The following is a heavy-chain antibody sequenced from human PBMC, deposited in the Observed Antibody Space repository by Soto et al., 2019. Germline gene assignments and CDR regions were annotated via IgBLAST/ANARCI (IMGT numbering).Heavy chain of an antibody. Sequence: GASVKVSCKASGGTFSSYAISWVRQAPGQGLEWMGGIIPIFGTANYAQKFQGRVTITADESTSTAYMELSSLRSEDTAVYYCARAEFIAVAGHPDNWFDPWGQGTLVTVSS. CDR3: ARAEFIAVAGHPDNWFDP. J-gene: IGHJ5*02. V-gene: IGHV1-69*13. CDR2: IIPIFGTA. D-gene: IGHD6-19*01. CDR1: GGTFSSYA.